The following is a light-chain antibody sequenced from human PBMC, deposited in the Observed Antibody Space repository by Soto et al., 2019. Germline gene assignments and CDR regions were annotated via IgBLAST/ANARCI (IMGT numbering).Light chain of an antibody. CDR1: QRIIRY. CDR3: QQSYITPWT. J-gene: IGKJ1*01. Sequence: DIPITPSPSSPSAPVGSRVTLTFRATQRIIRYLNWYQQKPGKAPHLLISVVSSLQSGVPSRFSGSGSGTDFTLTISSLQPEDFATYYCQQSYITPWTFGHGTKVDIK. V-gene: IGKV1-39*01. CDR2: VVS.